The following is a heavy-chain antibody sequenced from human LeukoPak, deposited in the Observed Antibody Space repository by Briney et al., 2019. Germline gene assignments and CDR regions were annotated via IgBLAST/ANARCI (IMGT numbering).Heavy chain of an antibody. CDR1: GFTFSSYA. CDR2: ISGSGDGT. D-gene: IGHD3-10*01. V-gene: IGHV3-23*01. Sequence: PGRSLRLPCAASGFTFSSYAMSWVRQAPGKGLEWVSGISGSGDGTYYADSVKGRFTISRDNSKNTLFLQMNSLKAEDTAIYYCAKDGYYASRNAPSYFDYWGQGTLVTVSS. J-gene: IGHJ4*02. CDR3: AKDGYYASRNAPSYFDY.